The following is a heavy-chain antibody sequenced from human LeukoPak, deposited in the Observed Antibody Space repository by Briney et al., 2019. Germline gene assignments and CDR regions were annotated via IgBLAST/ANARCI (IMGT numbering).Heavy chain of an antibody. CDR1: GGTFSGYA. CDR3: AREYDSSGYYYKYYFDY. J-gene: IGHJ4*02. Sequence: WASVKVSCKASGGTFSGYAISWVRQAPGQGLEWMGGIIPIFGTANYAQKFQGRVTITADESTSTAYMELSSLRSEDTAVYYCAREYDSSGYYYKYYFDYWGQGTLVTVSS. CDR2: IIPIFGTA. D-gene: IGHD3-22*01. V-gene: IGHV1-69*01.